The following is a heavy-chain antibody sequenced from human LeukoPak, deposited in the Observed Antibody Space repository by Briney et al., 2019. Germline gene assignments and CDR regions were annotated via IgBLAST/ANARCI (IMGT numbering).Heavy chain of an antibody. CDR2: IYTSGST. CDR3: ARDGSGRYNWFDP. D-gene: IGHD3-10*01. CDR1: GGSISSGSYY. Sequence: SQTLSLTCTVSGGSISSGSYYWSWIWQPAGKGLDWIGRIYTSGSTNYNPSLKSRVTISVDTSKNQFSLKLSSVTAADTAVYYCARDGSGRYNWFDPWGQGTLVTVSS. J-gene: IGHJ5*02. V-gene: IGHV4-61*02.